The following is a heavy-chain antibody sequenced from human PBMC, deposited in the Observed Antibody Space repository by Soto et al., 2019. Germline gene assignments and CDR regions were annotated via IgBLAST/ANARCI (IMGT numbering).Heavy chain of an antibody. V-gene: IGHV3-74*01. CDR3: ARSQDHGGNSGRLHPMDY. D-gene: IGHD2-21*02. Sequence: EVQLVESGGGAVQPRGSLRLSCIASGFNFTNSWMPWIRPVPGKGLVWLYRIKGDGSGTSYADSVKGRFSISRDTGKNTLYLEINSLRVEDTAMYYCARSQDHGGNSGRLHPMDYWGQGTLLTVSA. CDR2: IKGDGSGT. CDR1: GFNFTNSW. J-gene: IGHJ4*02.